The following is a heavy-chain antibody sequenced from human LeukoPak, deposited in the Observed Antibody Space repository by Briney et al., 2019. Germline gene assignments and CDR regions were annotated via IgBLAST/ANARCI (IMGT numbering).Heavy chain of an antibody. CDR3: AREVLYAYDRPPPFDY. CDR1: GFTFSSYS. V-gene: IGHV3-21*01. Sequence: GGSLRLFCTASGFTFSSYSMNWVRQAPGKGLEWVSSISSSSYIYYADSVKGRFTISRDNAKNSLYLQMNSLRSEDTAVYYCAREVLYAYDRPPPFDYWGQGTLVTVFS. D-gene: IGHD3-22*01. J-gene: IGHJ4*02. CDR2: ISSSSYI.